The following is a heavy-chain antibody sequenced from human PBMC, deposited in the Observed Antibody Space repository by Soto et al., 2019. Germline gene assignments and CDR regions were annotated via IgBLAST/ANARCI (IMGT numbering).Heavy chain of an antibody. J-gene: IGHJ4*02. CDR3: ARERTWELPGPFDY. Sequence: QVQLVESGGGVVQPGRSLRLSCAASGFTFSSYAMHWVRQAPGKGLEWVAGISYDGSNKYYADSVKGRFTISRDNSKNTLYLQMNSLRAEDTTVYYCARERTWELPGPFDYWGQGTLVTVSS. V-gene: IGHV3-30-3*01. CDR1: GFTFSSYA. CDR2: ISYDGSNK. D-gene: IGHD1-26*01.